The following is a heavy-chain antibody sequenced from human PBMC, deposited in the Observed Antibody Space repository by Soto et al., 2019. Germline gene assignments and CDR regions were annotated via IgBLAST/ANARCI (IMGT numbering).Heavy chain of an antibody. V-gene: IGHV3-23*01. J-gene: IGHJ4*02. CDR2: ISGSGGST. CDR1: GFTFSSYA. CDR3: AKSGRLYSSSQYCFDY. Sequence: PWGSLRLSCAASGFTFSSYAMSWVRQAPGKGLEWVSAISGSGGSTYYADSVKGRFTISRDNSKNTLYLQMNSLRAEDTAVYYCAKSGRLYSSSQYCFDYWGQGTLVTVSS. D-gene: IGHD6-6*01.